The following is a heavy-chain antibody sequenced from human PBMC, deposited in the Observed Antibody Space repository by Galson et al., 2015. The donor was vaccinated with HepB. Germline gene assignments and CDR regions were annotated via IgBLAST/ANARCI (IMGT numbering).Heavy chain of an antibody. CDR3: GRESWGSIDN. J-gene: IGHJ4*02. D-gene: IGHD3-16*01. CDR1: GFTFSSYG. Sequence: SLRLSCAASGFTFSSYGMHWVRQAPGKGLEWVAVIWYDGSNKYYADSVKGRFTISRDNSRNTLYLQMDSLRDDDTGLYYCGRESWGSIDNWGQGALVTVSS. V-gene: IGHV3-33*01. CDR2: IWYDGSNK.